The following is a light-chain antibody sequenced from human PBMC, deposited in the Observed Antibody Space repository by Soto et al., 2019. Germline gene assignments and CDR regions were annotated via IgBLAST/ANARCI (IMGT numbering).Light chain of an antibody. V-gene: IGKV3-11*01. Sequence: EIVLTQSPATLSLSPGERATLSCRASQRVSRYLAWYQQKPGQAPRLLSFDASNRATGIPARFSGSGSGAGSTLTISSLQTEDFVDYYCQQPSNWPPWTFGQGSKVEIK. CDR3: QQPSNWPPWT. J-gene: IGKJ1*01. CDR2: DAS. CDR1: QRVSRY.